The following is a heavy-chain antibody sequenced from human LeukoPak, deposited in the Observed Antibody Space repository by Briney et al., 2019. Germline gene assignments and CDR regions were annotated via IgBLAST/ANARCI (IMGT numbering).Heavy chain of an antibody. D-gene: IGHD4-17*01. V-gene: IGHV3-11*04. CDR3: ARGHTAVTRHFDF. CDR1: GFTFSDYY. J-gene: IGHJ4*02. CDR2: ISSSGSTM. Sequence: PGGSLRLSCAASGFTFSDYYMSWIRQAPGKGLEWVSYISSSGSTMYYADSVKGRFTISGDNAKNSLYLQMNSLRAEDTAVYYCARGHTAVTRHFDFWGQGTLVTVSS.